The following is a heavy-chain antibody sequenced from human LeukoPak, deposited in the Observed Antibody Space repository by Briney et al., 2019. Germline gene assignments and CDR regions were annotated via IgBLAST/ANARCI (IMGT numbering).Heavy chain of an antibody. CDR1: GGTFSSYA. J-gene: IGHJ4*02. D-gene: IGHD6-13*01. CDR2: IIPIFGTA. CDR3: ARGLYSSSQQPR. Sequence: SVKVSCKASGGTFSSYAISWVRQAPGQGLEWMGGIIPIFGTANYAQKFQGRVTMTRNTSISTAYMELSSLRSEDTAVYYCARGLYSSSQQPRWGQGTLVTVSS. V-gene: IGHV1-69*05.